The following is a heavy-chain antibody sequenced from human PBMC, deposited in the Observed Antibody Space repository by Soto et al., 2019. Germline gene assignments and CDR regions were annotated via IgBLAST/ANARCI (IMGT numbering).Heavy chain of an antibody. V-gene: IGHV3-21*01. CDR1: GFTFSSYS. J-gene: IGHJ4*02. CDR2: ISSSSSYI. Sequence: GGSLRLSCAASGFTFSSYSMNWVRQAPGKGLEWVSSISSSSSYIYYADSVKGRFTISRDNAKNSLYLQMNSLRAEDTAVYYCARALGGGWSGYFDYWGQGTLVTVSS. CDR3: ARALGGGWSGYFDY. D-gene: IGHD6-19*01.